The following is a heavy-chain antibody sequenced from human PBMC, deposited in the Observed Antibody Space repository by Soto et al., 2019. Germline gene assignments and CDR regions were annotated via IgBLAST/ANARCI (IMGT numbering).Heavy chain of an antibody. CDR3: ATTGYDSSSRYYYLLDN. Sequence: ASVKVSCKAPGGTFSSYAISWVRQAPGQGLEWMGGIIPVFGTTDYAQRLQGRVTITADESTSTAYMELTSLRSEDTAVYYCATTGYDSSSRYYYLLDNWGQGTLVTVSS. D-gene: IGHD3-22*01. V-gene: IGHV1-69*13. J-gene: IGHJ4*02. CDR1: GGTFSSYA. CDR2: IIPVFGTT.